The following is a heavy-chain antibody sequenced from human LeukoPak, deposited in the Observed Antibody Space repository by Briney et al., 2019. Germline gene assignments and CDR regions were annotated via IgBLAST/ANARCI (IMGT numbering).Heavy chain of an antibody. CDR2: IYVTGN. CDR1: GGSIGTYY. CDR3: ARHIGGGIEDMDV. J-gene: IGHJ6*03. D-gene: IGHD3-16*02. V-gene: IGHV4-59*08. Sequence: MTSETLSLTCTVSGGSIGTYYRSWVRQSPGKGLEWIGYIYVTGNRYNPYLQSRVTISVDTSRNQFFLKMSSVTAADTAVYYCARHIGGGIEDMDVWGKGTKVTVSS.